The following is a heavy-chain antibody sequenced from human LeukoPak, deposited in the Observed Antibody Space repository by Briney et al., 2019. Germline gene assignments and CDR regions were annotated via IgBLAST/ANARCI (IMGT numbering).Heavy chain of an antibody. J-gene: IGHJ4*02. CDR1: GFTLIDYN. V-gene: IGHV3-30*02. CDR2: IQFDGTTE. D-gene: IGHD5-12*01. CDR3: ARGAVVALEL. Sequence: GGSLRLSCGASGFTLIDYNMHWVRQAPGKGLEYVAFIQFDGTTEYYTDSVNGRFTMSRDKSKNTLYLQMNSLRGGDTAVYYCARGAVVALELWGQGTLVTVSS.